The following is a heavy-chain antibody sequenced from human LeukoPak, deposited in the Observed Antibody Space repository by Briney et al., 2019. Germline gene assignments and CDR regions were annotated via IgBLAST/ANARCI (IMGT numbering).Heavy chain of an antibody. V-gene: IGHV3-33*01. J-gene: IGHJ6*02. CDR3: AREPDIVVVVAASLYYGMDV. Sequence: PGGSLRLSCAASGFSFTTYGFHWVRQAPGKGLEWVAVIWFDASKKYYADSVRGRFTISRDNSKNTVYLQMDSLGAEDTAVYYCAREPDIVVVVAASLYYGMDVWGQGTTVTVSS. CDR1: GFSFTTYG. CDR2: IWFDASKK. D-gene: IGHD2-15*01.